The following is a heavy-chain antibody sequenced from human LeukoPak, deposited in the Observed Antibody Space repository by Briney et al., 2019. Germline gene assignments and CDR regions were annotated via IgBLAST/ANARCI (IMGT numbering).Heavy chain of an antibody. CDR3: ARGYGGNSGILFGSTSSSNDAFDI. Sequence: GGSLRLSCAASGFTFSSYAMHWVRQAPGKGLEWVAVISYDGSNKYYADSVKGRFTISRDNSKNTLYLQMNSLRAEDTAVYYCARGYGGNSGILFGSTSSSNDAFDIWAKGQWSPSLQ. V-gene: IGHV3-30-3*01. D-gene: IGHD4-23*01. J-gene: IGHJ3*02. CDR2: ISYDGSNK. CDR1: GFTFSSYA.